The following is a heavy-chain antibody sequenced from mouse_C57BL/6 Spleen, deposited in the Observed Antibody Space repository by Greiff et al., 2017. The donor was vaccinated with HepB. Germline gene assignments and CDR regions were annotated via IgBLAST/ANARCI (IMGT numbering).Heavy chain of an antibody. CDR2: IYPGDGDT. CDR3: AVYYYGSSWLFFDY. D-gene: IGHD1-1*01. J-gene: IGHJ2*01. CDR1: GYAFSSSW. Sequence: QVQLQQSGPELVKPGASVKISCKASGYAFSSSWMNWVKQRPGKGLEWIGRIYPGDGDTNYNGKFKGKATLTADKSSSTAYMQLSSLTSEDSAVYFCAVYYYGSSWLFFDYWGQGTTLTVSS. V-gene: IGHV1-82*01.